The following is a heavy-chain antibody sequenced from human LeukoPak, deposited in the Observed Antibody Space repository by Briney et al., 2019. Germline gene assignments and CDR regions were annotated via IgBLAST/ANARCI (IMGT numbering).Heavy chain of an antibody. D-gene: IGHD4-17*01. CDR3: ARDPGGDNAY. CDR2: IFNDGST. V-gene: IGHV3-66*01. CDR1: GFTFRDYA. Sequence: GGSLRLSCTGFGFTFRDYAVSWVRQAPGKGLEWVSLIFNDGSTYYADSVKARFTISRDNSMDTLYLQMNSLRVEDTAVYYCARDPGGDNAYWGQGTLVTVSS. J-gene: IGHJ4*02.